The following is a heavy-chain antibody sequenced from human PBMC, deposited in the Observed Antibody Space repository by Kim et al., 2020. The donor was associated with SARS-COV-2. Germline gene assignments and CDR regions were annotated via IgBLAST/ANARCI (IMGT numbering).Heavy chain of an antibody. J-gene: IGHJ4*02. Sequence: GTPNYATRFQGRVTITADESTNTAYMELSSLKSDDTAVYYCAREWQLVLDFWGQGSLVTVSS. D-gene: IGHD6-6*01. CDR3: AREWQLVLDF. V-gene: IGHV1-69*01. CDR2: GTP.